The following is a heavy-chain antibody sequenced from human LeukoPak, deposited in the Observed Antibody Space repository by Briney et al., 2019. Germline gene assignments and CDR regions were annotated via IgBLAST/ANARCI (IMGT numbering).Heavy chain of an antibody. CDR2: IYSGGST. Sequence: GGSLRLSCAASGFTVSSNYMSWVRQAPGKGLEWVSVIYSGGSTYYTDSVKGRFTISRDIPKNTLYLQMNSLRADDTAVYYCAKDSVVVPAAPYGMDVWGQGTTVTVSS. CDR1: GFTVSSNY. V-gene: IGHV3-66*01. J-gene: IGHJ6*02. D-gene: IGHD2-2*01. CDR3: AKDSVVVPAAPYGMDV.